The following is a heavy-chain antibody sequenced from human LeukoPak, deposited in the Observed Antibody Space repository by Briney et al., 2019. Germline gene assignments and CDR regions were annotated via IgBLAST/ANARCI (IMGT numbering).Heavy chain of an antibody. Sequence: PSETLSLTCTVSGGSISSYYWSWIRQPPGKGLEWIGYIYYSGSTNYNPSLKSRVTISVDTSKNQFSLKLSSVTAADTAVYYCARYSYALSYYYYYYMDVWGKGTTVTISS. J-gene: IGHJ6*03. V-gene: IGHV4-59*01. CDR3: ARYSYALSYYYYYYMDV. CDR2: IYYSGST. CDR1: GGSISSYY. D-gene: IGHD5-18*01.